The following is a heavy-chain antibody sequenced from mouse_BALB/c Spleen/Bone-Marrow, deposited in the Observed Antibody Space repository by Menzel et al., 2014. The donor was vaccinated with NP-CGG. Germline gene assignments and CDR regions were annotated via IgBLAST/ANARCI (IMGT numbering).Heavy chain of an antibody. CDR2: IWGGGST. Sequence: QVQLQQSGPGLVAPSQSLSITCTVSGFSLTDYGVTWIRQPPGKGLEWLGIIWGGGSTFYNSSLRFRLNVSKDNSKSQVFLKMNSLQADDTAMYYCAKLNWVYAMDYWGQGTSVTVSS. D-gene: IGHD4-1*02. J-gene: IGHJ4*01. CDR1: GFSLTDYG. CDR3: AKLNWVYAMDY. V-gene: IGHV2-6-5*01.